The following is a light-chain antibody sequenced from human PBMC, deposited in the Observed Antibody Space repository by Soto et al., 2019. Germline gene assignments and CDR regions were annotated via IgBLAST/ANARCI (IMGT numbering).Light chain of an antibody. CDR2: DAS. J-gene: IGKJ1*01. CDR1: RRISSW. CDR3: QQYNGYPWT. V-gene: IGKV1-5*01. Sequence: DIQMTQSPSTLSASVGDRVTISCRASRRISSWLAWYQQQPGKAPKLLVYDASTFQSGVPSRFSGNGSGTEFTLTISRLQPEDLATYFCQQYNGYPWTFGQGTRVGIK.